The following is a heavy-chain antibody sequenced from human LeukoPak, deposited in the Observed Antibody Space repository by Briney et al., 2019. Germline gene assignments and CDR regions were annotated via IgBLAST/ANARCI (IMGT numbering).Heavy chain of an antibody. Sequence: PSETLSLTCTVSGGSISSYYWSWLRQPPGKGLEWIGYIYYSGSTNYNPSLKSRVTISVDTSKNKFSLKLSSLTAADTAAYYSAKGAKLLGFCWCTRCLYFFDHWGQGTLVTVSS. CDR3: AKGAKLLGFCWCTRCLYFFDH. J-gene: IGHJ4*02. V-gene: IGHV4-59*08. CDR1: GGSISSYY. D-gene: IGHD2-2*01. CDR2: IYYSGST.